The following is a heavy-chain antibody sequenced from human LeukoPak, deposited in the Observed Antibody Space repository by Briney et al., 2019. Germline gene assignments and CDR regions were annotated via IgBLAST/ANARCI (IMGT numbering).Heavy chain of an antibody. CDR1: GGSISSSY. V-gene: IGHV4-4*07. J-gene: IGHJ4*02. CDR2: LSPSGST. D-gene: IGHD4-23*01. Sequence: SGTLSLTCTVSGGSISSSYWSWIRQSAGKGLEWIGRLSPSGSTNYNPSLKSRVTMSVDTSKNQFSLELRSVTAADTAVYYCARDPNSALWGQGTLVTVSS. CDR3: ARDPNSAL.